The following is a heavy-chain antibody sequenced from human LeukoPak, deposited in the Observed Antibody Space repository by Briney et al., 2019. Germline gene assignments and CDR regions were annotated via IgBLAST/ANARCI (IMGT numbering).Heavy chain of an antibody. V-gene: IGHV1-2*02. Sequence: ASVKVSCKASGYTFTVYYVHWVRQAPGQGLEWMGWISPNSGGTNYEQKFQGRVTMTRDSSVSTVYMELSKLTSDDTAIYYCARGSIGGNRYGPSNFYYYMDVWGKGTTVTVS. D-gene: IGHD5-18*01. CDR1: GYTFTVYY. CDR2: ISPNSGGT. CDR3: ARGSIGGNRYGPSNFYYYMDV. J-gene: IGHJ6*03.